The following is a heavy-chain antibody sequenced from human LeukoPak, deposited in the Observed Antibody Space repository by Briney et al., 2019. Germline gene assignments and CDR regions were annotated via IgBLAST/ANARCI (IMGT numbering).Heavy chain of an antibody. V-gene: IGHV4-30-2*01. CDR2: IYHSGST. CDR1: GGSISSGGYY. CDR3: ARTVRGASLDY. D-gene: IGHD3-10*01. Sequence: SETLSLTCAVSGGSISSGGYYWSWIRQPPGKGLEWIGYIYHSGSTYYNPSLRSRVTISVDRSKNQFSLKLSSVTAADTAVYYCARTVRGASLDYWGQGTLVTVSS. J-gene: IGHJ4*02.